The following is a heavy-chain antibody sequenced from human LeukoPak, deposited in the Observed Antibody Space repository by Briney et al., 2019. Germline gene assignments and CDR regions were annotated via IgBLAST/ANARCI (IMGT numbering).Heavy chain of an antibody. J-gene: IGHJ4*02. CDR2: IKSKTDGGTT. D-gene: IGHD3-10*01. V-gene: IGHV3-15*01. CDR1: GFTFSSYE. Sequence: GGSLRLSCEASGFTFSSYEMNWVRQAPGKGLEWVGRIKSKTDGGTTDYAAPVKGRFTISRDDSKNTLYLQMNSLKTEDTAVYYCTTQDRGVIITAYWGQGTLVTVSS. CDR3: TTQDRGVIITAY.